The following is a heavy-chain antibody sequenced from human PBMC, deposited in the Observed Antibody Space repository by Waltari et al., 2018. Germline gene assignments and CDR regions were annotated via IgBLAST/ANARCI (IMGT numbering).Heavy chain of an antibody. CDR1: GYTFTSYD. CDR2: TNHNSGNT. J-gene: IGHJ4*02. CDR3: ARNMDTAMAFDY. V-gene: IGHV1-8*03. D-gene: IGHD5-18*01. Sequence: QVQLVQSGAEVKKPGASVKVSCKASGYTFTSYDINWVRQATGQGLEWMGWTNHNSGNTGYGQKFQGRVTITRNTSISTAYMELSSLRSEDTAVYYCARNMDTAMAFDYWGQGTLVTVSS.